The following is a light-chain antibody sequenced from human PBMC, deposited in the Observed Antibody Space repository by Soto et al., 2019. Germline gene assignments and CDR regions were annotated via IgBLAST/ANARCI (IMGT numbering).Light chain of an antibody. CDR3: QQYGSTPLT. J-gene: IGKJ4*01. CDR1: QSVSRSY. Sequence: ENVLTQSAGTRSLSPGERVTLSCRASQSVSRSYLAWYQHKPGQAPRLLIFGASTRATGIPDRFSGSGSGADFTLIINRLEPEDFAVYYCQQYGSTPLTFGGGTKVDIK. CDR2: GAS. V-gene: IGKV3-20*01.